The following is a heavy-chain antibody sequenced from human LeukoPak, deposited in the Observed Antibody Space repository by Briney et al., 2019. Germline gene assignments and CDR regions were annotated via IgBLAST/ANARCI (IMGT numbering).Heavy chain of an antibody. V-gene: IGHV1-2*02. CDR1: GYTFSGYY. CDR2: INPKNGGT. J-gene: IGHJ4*02. D-gene: IGHD5-24*01. CDR3: ARTYEKMATMGAFHY. Sequence: ASVKVSCKASGYTFSGYYMQWVGQAPGQGPEWMGWINPKNGGTNYAQKFQGRVTLTRDTSISTAYMELSGLRSDDTAVYYCARTYEKMATMGAFHYWGQGTLVTVSS.